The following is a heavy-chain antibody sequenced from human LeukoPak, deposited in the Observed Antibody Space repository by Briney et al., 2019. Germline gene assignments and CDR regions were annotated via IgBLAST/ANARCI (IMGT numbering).Heavy chain of an antibody. V-gene: IGHV3-23*01. D-gene: IGHD2-2*01. CDR1: GFTFSSYA. CDR2: ISGSGGST. J-gene: IGHJ4*02. CDR3: AKEGLIVVVPVAMGDY. Sequence: GGSLRLSCAASGFTFSSYAMSWVRQAPGKGLEWVSAISGSGGSTYYADSVKGRFTISRDNSKNTLYLQMNSLRAEDTAVYYCAKEGLIVVVPVAMGDYWGQGTLVTVSS.